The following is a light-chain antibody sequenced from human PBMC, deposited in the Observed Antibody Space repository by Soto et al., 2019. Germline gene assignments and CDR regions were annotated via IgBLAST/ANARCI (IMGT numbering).Light chain of an antibody. CDR2: GAS. J-gene: IGKJ1*01. V-gene: IGKV3-15*01. CDR3: QEYNTWPWT. CDR1: QSVGSS. Sequence: EIVLTQSPATLSLSPGERATLSCRASQSVGSSLAWYQQKLGQAPRLLIYGASTRATGIPDRFSGSGSGTEFILTISSLQSEDFAVYYCQEYNTWPWTFGQGTKVDIK.